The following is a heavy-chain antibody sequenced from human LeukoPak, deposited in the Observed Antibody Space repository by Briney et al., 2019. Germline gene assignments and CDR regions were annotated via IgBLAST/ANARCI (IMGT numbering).Heavy chain of an antibody. Sequence: SETLSLTCTVSGGSISSYYGSWIRQPAGKGLEWIGRIYTSGSTNYNPSLKSRVTMSVDTSKNQFSLKLSSVTAADTAVYYCARSGYDRPYYFDYWGQGTLVTVSS. D-gene: IGHD2-15*01. CDR2: IYTSGST. CDR3: ARSGYDRPYYFDY. V-gene: IGHV4-4*07. CDR1: GGSISSYY. J-gene: IGHJ4*02.